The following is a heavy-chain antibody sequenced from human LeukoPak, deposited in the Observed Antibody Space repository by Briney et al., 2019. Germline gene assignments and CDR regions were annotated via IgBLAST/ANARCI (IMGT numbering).Heavy chain of an antibody. CDR1: GASISSHY. CDR2: ISSSGST. D-gene: IGHD2-2*01. CDR3: ARQKCTSASCLTKNAFDI. V-gene: IGHV4-59*08. Sequence: SETLSLTCTVSGASISSHYWNWIRQPPGKGLERIGHISSSGSTNYNPSLKSRVTISVDTSKNQFSLDLSSVTAADTAVYYCARQKCTSASCLTKNAFDIWGQGTMVTVSS. J-gene: IGHJ3*02.